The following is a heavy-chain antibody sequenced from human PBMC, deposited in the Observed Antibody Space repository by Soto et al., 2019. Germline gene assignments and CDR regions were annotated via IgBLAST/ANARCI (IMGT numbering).Heavy chain of an antibody. CDR3: ARGRAVRGVIITYYYYGMDV. V-gene: IGHV1-69*13. J-gene: IGHJ6*02. D-gene: IGHD3-10*01. Sequence: SVKVSCKASGGTFSSYAISGVRQAPGQGLEWMGGIIPIFGTANYAQKFQGRVTITADESTSTAYMELSSLRSEDTAVYYCARGRAVRGVIITYYYYGMDVWGQGTTVTVSS. CDR1: GGTFSSYA. CDR2: IIPIFGTA.